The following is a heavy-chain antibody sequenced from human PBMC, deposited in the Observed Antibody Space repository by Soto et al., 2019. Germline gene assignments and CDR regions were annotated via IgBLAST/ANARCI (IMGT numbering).Heavy chain of an antibody. CDR3: ARVPTTVPWYFNL. CDR2: IYSGGST. Sequence: GGSLRLSCAASGFTVNSNYMSWVRQAPGKGLEWVSVIYSGGSTYYADSVKGRFTISRHNSKNTLYLQMNSLRAEDTAVYYCARVPTTVPWYFNLWGRGTLVTVSS. V-gene: IGHV3-66*01. J-gene: IGHJ2*01. D-gene: IGHD4-4*01. CDR1: GFTVNSNY.